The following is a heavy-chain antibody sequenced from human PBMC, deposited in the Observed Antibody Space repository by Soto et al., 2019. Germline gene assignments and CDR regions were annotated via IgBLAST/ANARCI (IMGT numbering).Heavy chain of an antibody. Sequence: SETLSLTCTVSGGSISSGGYYWSWIRQHPGKGLEWIGYIYYSGSTYYNPSLKSRVTISVDTSKNQFSLKLSSVTAADTAVYYCARKSGDWNAFDIWGQGTMVTVSS. CDR2: IYYSGST. D-gene: IGHD2-21*02. J-gene: IGHJ3*02. V-gene: IGHV4-31*03. CDR3: ARKSGDWNAFDI. CDR1: GGSISSGGYY.